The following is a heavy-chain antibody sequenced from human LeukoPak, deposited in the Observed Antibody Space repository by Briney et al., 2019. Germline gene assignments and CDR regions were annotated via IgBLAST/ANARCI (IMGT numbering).Heavy chain of an antibody. J-gene: IGHJ5*02. D-gene: IGHD2-2*01. CDR1: GYSISSGYQ. CDR2: IYHSGSA. Sequence: SETLSLTCGVSGYSISSGYQWAWIRQSPGKGLEWIGSIYHSGSAHYNPSLKSRVTISVETSKNQFSLNMYSVTAADAAVYYCARDPRWLTPDCTSTSCYENYFDPWGQGTLVTVSS. CDR3: ARDPRWLTPDCTSTSCYENYFDP. V-gene: IGHV4-38-2*02.